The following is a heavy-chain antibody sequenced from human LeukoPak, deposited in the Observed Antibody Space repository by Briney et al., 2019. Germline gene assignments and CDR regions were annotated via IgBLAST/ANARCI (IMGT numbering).Heavy chain of an antibody. D-gene: IGHD3-10*01. J-gene: IGHJ6*02. CDR2: VYYSGST. CDR1: GGSINNYY. Sequence: SETLSLTCTVSGGSINNYYWSWIRQPPGKGLEWIGYVYYSGSTNYHPSLKSRVTIAVDTSKNQFSLKLNSVTAADTAVYYCARDRITMVRGALRYYGMDVWGQGTTVTVSS. CDR3: ARDRITMVRGALRYYGMDV. V-gene: IGHV4-59*01.